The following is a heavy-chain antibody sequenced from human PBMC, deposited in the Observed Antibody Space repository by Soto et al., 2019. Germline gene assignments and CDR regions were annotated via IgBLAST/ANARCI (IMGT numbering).Heavy chain of an antibody. V-gene: IGHV1-2*02. Sequence: ASVKVSCKASGYTFTSYYMHWVRQAPGQGLEWMGWINPNSGGTNYAQKFQGKVTMTRDTSISTAYMELSRLRSDDTAVYYCARVLNIVATVDYWGQGTLVTVSS. CDR2: INPNSGGT. D-gene: IGHD5-12*01. CDR3: ARVLNIVATVDY. CDR1: GYTFTSYY. J-gene: IGHJ4*02.